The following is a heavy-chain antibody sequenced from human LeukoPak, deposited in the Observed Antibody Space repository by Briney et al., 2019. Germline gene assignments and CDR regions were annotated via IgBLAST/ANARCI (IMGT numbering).Heavy chain of an antibody. CDR1: GYSFTSYW. CDR2: IYPGDSDT. CDR3: ARQDPFGATVKFFDY. V-gene: IGHV5-51*01. Sequence: GESLKISCKGSGYSFTSYWIGWVRQMPGKGLEWMGIIYPGDSDTRYSPSFQGRVTISADKSISTAYLQWSSLKASDTAMYYCARQDPFGATVKFFDYWGQGTLVTVSS. D-gene: IGHD4-17*01. J-gene: IGHJ4*02.